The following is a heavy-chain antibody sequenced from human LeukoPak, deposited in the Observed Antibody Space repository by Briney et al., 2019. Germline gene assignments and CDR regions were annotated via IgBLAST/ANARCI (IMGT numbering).Heavy chain of an antibody. CDR3: ARDYSGSYSDAFDI. J-gene: IGHJ3*02. V-gene: IGHV3-30-3*01. CDR2: MSYDGSNK. Sequence: GRSLRLSCAASGFTFSSYAMHWVRQAPGKGLEWVAVMSYDGSNKYYADSVKGRFTISRDNSKNTLYLQMNSLRAEDTAVYYCARDYSGSYSDAFDIWGQGTMVTVSS. D-gene: IGHD1-26*01. CDR1: GFTFSSYA.